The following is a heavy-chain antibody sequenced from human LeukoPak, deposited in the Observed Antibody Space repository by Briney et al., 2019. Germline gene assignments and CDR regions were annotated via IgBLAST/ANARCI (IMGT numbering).Heavy chain of an antibody. J-gene: IGHJ4*02. V-gene: IGHV1-69*13. Sequence: ASVKVSCKASGCTFSSYAVSRDRQAPGQGLEWMGGIIPLFGAPNYAQKFQGRVTLTADASTSTAYMELSSLRSDDTAVYYCATWRYVSGGRSDYWGQGTLVTVSS. D-gene: IGHD3-10*01. CDR3: ATWRYVSGGRSDY. CDR1: GCTFSSYA. CDR2: IIPLFGAP.